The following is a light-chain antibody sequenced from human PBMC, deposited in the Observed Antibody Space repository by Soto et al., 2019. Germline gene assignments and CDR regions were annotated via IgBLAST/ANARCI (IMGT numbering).Light chain of an antibody. CDR1: SSDVGGYNY. V-gene: IGLV2-14*01. CDR3: SSYTSSSTSIVV. J-gene: IGLJ2*01. CDR2: DVS. Sequence: QSVLTQPASVSGSPGQSITISCTGTSSDVGGYNYVSWYQQHPGKAPKLMIYDVSNRPSGVSNRFSGSKSGNTASLTISGLQAEDEADYYCSSYTSSSTSIVVFGGGTKVTVL.